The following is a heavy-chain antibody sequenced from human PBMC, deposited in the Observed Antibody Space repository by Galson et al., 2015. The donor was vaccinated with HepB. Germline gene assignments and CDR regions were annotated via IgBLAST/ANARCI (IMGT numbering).Heavy chain of an antibody. Sequence: SLRLSCAASGFTFDDYAMHWVRQAPGKGLEWVSGISWNSGSIGYADSVKGRFTISRDNAKNSLYLQMNSLRAEDTALYYCAKANLVSPSHYYYYGMDVWGQGTTVTVSS. CDR1: GFTFDDYA. CDR3: AKANLVSPSHYYYYGMDV. V-gene: IGHV3-9*01. CDR2: ISWNSGSI. J-gene: IGHJ6*02.